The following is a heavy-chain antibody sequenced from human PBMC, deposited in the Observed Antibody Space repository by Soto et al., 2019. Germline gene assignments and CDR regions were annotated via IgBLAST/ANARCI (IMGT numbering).Heavy chain of an antibody. J-gene: IGHJ4*02. CDR2: IIPIFGTA. Sequence: QVQLVQSGAEVKKPGSSVKVSCKASGGTFSSYAISWVRQAPGQGLEWMGGIIPIFGTANYAQKFQGRVTITADESTSTAYMELSSLRSEDTAVYYCARVNWYYYDSSGSEDDYWGQGTLVTVSS. V-gene: IGHV1-69*12. D-gene: IGHD3-22*01. CDR3: ARVNWYYYDSSGSEDDY. CDR1: GGTFSSYA.